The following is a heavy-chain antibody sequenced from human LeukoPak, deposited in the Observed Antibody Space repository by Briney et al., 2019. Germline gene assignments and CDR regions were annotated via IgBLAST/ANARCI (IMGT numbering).Heavy chain of an antibody. Sequence: GGSLRLSCVTSGFRFTNYWTHWVRQAPGKGLVWVSYTNNAGTTYADSVRGRFTTSRDDAENTLFLQVNSLGADDTAVYYCARVGFGYGGLDAWGQGTTVTVAS. D-gene: IGHD3-10*01. J-gene: IGHJ6*02. CDR3: ARVGFGYGGLDA. CDR1: GFRFTNYW. V-gene: IGHV3-74*03. CDR2: TNNAGTT.